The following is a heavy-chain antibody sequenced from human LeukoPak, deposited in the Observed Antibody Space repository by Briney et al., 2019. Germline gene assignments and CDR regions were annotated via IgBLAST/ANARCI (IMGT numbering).Heavy chain of an antibody. CDR3: AKDIRTDYVLTH. CDR1: RFTFRSYG. D-gene: IGHD3-9*01. Sequence: PGASLRLSSAASRFTFRSYGMHLLHQAPGKVVEVVAFIRYDGSNKYYADSVKSRFTISRDNSKNTLYLQKNSLRAENTAVYYCAKDIRTDYVLTHWGQGTLVTVSS. J-gene: IGHJ4*02. V-gene: IGHV3-30*02. CDR2: IRYDGSNK.